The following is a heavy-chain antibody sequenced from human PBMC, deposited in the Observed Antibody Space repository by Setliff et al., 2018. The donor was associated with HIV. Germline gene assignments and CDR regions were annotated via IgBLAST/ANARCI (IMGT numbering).Heavy chain of an antibody. J-gene: IGHJ4*02. CDR2: ILPRLNSP. D-gene: IGHD2-21*02. CDR1: GGDFRNYA. CDR3: AVLGRRYCNHYTASCYETAGGDSDLKTSDY. Sequence: SVKVSCKASGGDFRNYAISWVRQAPGQGLEWVGGILPRLNSPNFAQRFEGRVTLTADETTRTGYMDFTSRRPDDTAVYYCAVLGRRYCNHYTASCYETAGGDSDLKTSDYWGPGTLVTVSS. V-gene: IGHV1-69*13.